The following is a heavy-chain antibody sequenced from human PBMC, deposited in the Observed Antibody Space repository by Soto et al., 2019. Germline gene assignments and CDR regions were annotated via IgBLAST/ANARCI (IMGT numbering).Heavy chain of an antibody. CDR2: IYSGGST. V-gene: IGHV3-53*01. J-gene: IGHJ6*02. CDR3: AGRVGATNYGMDV. Sequence: GGSLRLSCAASEFTVSSNYMNWVRQAPGEGLECVSTIYSGGSTYYADSVKGRFTISRDNSKNTLYLQMNNLRAEDTAVYYCAGRVGATNYGMDVWGQGTTVTVYS. CDR1: EFTVSSNY. D-gene: IGHD1-26*01.